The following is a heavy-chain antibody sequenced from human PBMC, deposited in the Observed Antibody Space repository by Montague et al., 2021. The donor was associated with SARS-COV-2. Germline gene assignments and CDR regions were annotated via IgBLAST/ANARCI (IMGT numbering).Heavy chain of an antibody. J-gene: IGHJ4*02. CDR1: GGSFSGCY. V-gene: IGHV4-34*01. D-gene: IGHD3-22*01. Sequence: SETLSLTCAVYGGSFSGCYWSWIRQPPGKGLEWIGEINHSGSTKYNPSLKSRVTISVDTSKNQFSLKLSSVTAADTAVYYCVRGTKRVFTYDYDSSGYASDYWGQGTLVTVSS. CDR3: VRGTKRVFTYDYDSSGYASDY. CDR2: INHSGST.